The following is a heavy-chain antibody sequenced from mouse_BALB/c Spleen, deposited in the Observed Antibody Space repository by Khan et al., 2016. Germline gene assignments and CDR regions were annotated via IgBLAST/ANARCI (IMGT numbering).Heavy chain of an antibody. CDR2: IDPPNDNT. CDR1: GFSIQDTY. Sequence: VRLQQSGAELVKPGASVKLSCTASGFSIQDTYIHWVRQRPEQGLVWIGRIDPPNDNTKYAPTFQGKATITADTSSNPAYLQLNSLTYEDAAVYYCARMYSGDYWGQGTTLTVSS. V-gene: IGHV14-3*02. CDR3: ARMYSGDY. J-gene: IGHJ2*01.